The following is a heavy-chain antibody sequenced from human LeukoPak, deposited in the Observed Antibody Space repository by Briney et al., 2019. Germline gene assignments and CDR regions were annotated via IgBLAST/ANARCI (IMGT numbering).Heavy chain of an antibody. CDR2: ISWDGGST. CDR3: AKDAGSLTCYYWDGYFDY. Sequence: PGGSLRLSCAASGFTFDDYTMHWVRHAPGKGLEWVSLISWDGGSTYYADSVKGRFTISRDNSKNSLYMQMNSLRTEDTALYYCAKDAGSLTCYYWDGYFDYWGQGTLVTVSS. V-gene: IGHV3-43*01. D-gene: IGHD3-9*01. J-gene: IGHJ4*02. CDR1: GFTFDDYT.